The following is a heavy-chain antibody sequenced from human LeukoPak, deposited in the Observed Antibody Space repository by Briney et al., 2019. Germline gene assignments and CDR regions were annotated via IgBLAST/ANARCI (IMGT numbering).Heavy chain of an antibody. CDR2: ISGSGGFT. J-gene: IGHJ4*02. D-gene: IGHD3-22*01. CDR3: AKTYYYDSSGYSN. Sequence: PGGSLRLSCVASGFTFSNYEMSWVRQAPGKGLEWVSGISGSGGFTYYADSVKGRFTISRDNSMNTLYLQMNSLRAEDTAVYYCAKTYYYDSSGYSNWGQGTLVTVSS. CDR1: GFTFSNYE. V-gene: IGHV3-23*01.